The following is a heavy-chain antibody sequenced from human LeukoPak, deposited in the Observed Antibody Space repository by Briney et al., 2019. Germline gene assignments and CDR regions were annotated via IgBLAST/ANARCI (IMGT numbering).Heavy chain of an antibody. CDR1: GGSFSGYY. Sequence: SETLSLTCAVYGGSFSGYYWSWIRQPPGKGLEWIGEINHSGSTNYNPSLKSRVTISVDTSQNQFSLKLSSVTAADTAVYYCARRRNHLGYWGQGTLVTVSS. V-gene: IGHV4-34*01. CDR2: INHSGST. J-gene: IGHJ4*02. CDR3: ARRRNHLGY. D-gene: IGHD1-14*01.